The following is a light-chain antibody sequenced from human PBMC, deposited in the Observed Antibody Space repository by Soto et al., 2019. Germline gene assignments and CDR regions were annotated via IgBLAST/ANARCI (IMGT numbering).Light chain of an antibody. V-gene: IGKV3-15*01. Sequence: EISQCPSSLCLGPGESVTLSCRASQSVSSNLVWYQQKPGQAPRLLIYDTSTRASDVPARFSGSGSGTEFTLTISTLQSEDFAIYYCQHYNNWPPWTFGQGTKVDIK. CDR2: DTS. CDR3: QHYNNWPPWT. J-gene: IGKJ1*01. CDR1: QSVSSN.